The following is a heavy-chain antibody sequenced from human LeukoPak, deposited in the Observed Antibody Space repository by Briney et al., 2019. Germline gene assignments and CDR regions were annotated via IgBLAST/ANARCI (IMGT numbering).Heavy chain of an antibody. J-gene: IGHJ6*02. Sequence: EASVKVSCKASGFTFSSYAITWVRQAPGQGLEWMGWISGYNGNTKYAQRLQGRGTMTTDTFTSTAYMELRSLRSDDTAVYFCARDRGGSNYPEPGPSAPLYYYGMDVWGQGTTVTVSS. CDR2: ISGYNGNT. CDR3: ARDRGGSNYPEPGPSAPLYYYGMDV. CDR1: GFTFSSYA. V-gene: IGHV1-18*01. D-gene: IGHD1-26*01.